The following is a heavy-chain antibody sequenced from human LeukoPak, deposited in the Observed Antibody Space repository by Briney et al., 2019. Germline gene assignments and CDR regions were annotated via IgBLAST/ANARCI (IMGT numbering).Heavy chain of an antibody. Sequence: SETLSLTCTVSGGSISSSSYYWGWIRQPPGKGLEWIGSIYYSGSTYYNPSLKSRVTISVDTSKNQFSLKLSSVTAADTAVYYCARDGRRITMVRVYFDPWGQGTLVTVSS. CDR1: GGSISSSSYY. V-gene: IGHV4-39*07. CDR3: ARDGRRITMVRVYFDP. D-gene: IGHD3-10*01. CDR2: IYYSGST. J-gene: IGHJ5*02.